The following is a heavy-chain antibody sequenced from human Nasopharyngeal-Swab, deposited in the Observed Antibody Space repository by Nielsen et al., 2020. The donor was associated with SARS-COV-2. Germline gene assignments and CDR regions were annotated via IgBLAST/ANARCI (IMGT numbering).Heavy chain of an antibody. Sequence: WVRQVPGQGLEWMGWINTNTGNPTYAQGFTGRFVFSLDTSVSTAYLQISSLRAEDTAVYYCARDAILWFGELLIWFDPWGQGTLVTVSS. CDR3: ARDAILWFGELLIWFDP. CDR2: INTNTGNP. D-gene: IGHD3-10*01. V-gene: IGHV7-4-1*02. J-gene: IGHJ5*02.